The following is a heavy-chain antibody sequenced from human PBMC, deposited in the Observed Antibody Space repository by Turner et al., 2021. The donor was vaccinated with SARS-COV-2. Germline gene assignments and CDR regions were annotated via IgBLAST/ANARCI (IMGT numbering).Heavy chain of an antibody. CDR2: INHSGST. D-gene: IGHD6-25*01. Sequence: QVQLQQWGAGLLKPSETLSLTCAVYGGSFSGYYWSWIRQPPGKGLEWIGEINHSGSTNYNPSLKSRVTISVDTSKNQFSLKLSSVTAADTAVFYCARGMSRQNLGNWLDPWGQGTLAIVSS. J-gene: IGHJ5*02. V-gene: IGHV4-34*01. CDR1: GGSFSGYY. CDR3: ARGMSRQNLGNWLDP.